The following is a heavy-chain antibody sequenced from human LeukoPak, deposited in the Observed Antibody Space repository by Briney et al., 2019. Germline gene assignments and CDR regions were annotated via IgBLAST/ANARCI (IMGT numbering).Heavy chain of an antibody. V-gene: IGHV3-9*01. CDR3: AKEGGAGLDY. CDR2: ISWNSGSI. D-gene: IGHD6-19*01. J-gene: IGHJ4*02. CDR1: GFTLDDYG. Sequence: GGSLRLSCAASGFTLDDYGMHWVRQAPGKGLEWVSGISWNSGSIGYADSVKGRFTISRDNAKNSLYLQMNSLRPEDTALYYCAKEGGAGLDYWGQGTLDTVSS.